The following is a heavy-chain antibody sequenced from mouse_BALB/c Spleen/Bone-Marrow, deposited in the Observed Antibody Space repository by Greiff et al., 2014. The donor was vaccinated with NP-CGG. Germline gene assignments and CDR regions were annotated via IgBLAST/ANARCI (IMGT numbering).Heavy chain of an antibody. Sequence: QVQLQQSGAELVRPGTSVKVSCKGSGYAFTNYLIEWVKQRPGQGLEWIGVINSGSGGTKYNEKFKGKATLTADKSSSTAYMQLSSLTSDDSAVYFYARAITDAMDYWGQGTSVTVSS. CDR2: INSGSGGT. CDR1: GYAFTNYL. V-gene: IGHV1-54*01. J-gene: IGHJ4*01. CDR3: ARAITDAMDY. D-gene: IGHD2-4*01.